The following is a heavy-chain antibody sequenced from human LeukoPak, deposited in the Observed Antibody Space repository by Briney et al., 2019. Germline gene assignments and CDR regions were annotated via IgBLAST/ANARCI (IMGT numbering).Heavy chain of an antibody. J-gene: IGHJ5*02. Sequence: PEASVKVSCKASGGTFSSYAISWVRQAPGQGLEWMGGIIPIFGTANYAQKFQGRVTITADESTSTAYMELSSLRSEDTAVYYCAREARGRIDLNWFDPWGQGTLVTVSS. CDR2: IIPIFGTA. D-gene: IGHD2-15*01. CDR1: GGTFSSYA. CDR3: AREARGRIDLNWFDP. V-gene: IGHV1-69*01.